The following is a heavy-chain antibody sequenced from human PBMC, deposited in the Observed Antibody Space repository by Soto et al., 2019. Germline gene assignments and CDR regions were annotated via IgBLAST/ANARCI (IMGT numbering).Heavy chain of an antibody. CDR3: AKAGQYSSSSGWFDP. Sequence: LRLSCAASGFTFSSYGMHWVRQAPGKGLEWVAVISYDGSNKYYADSVKGRFTISRDNSKNTLYLQMNSLRAEDTAVYYCAKAGQYSSSSGWFDPWGQGTLVTVSS. D-gene: IGHD6-6*01. CDR2: ISYDGSNK. CDR1: GFTFSSYG. V-gene: IGHV3-30*18. J-gene: IGHJ5*02.